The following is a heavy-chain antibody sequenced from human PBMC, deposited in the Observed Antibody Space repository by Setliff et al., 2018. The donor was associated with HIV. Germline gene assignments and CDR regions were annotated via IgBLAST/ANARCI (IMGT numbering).Heavy chain of an antibody. J-gene: IGHJ3*02. CDR1: GYSFTSCW. V-gene: IGHV3-74*01. CDR3: ARDTEMITTTDAFDI. D-gene: IGHD3-22*01. CDR2: ITGDGSST. Sequence: PGESLKISCKGSGYSFTSCWIGWVRQAPGKGLVWVSRITGDGSSTRYADSVKGRFTISRDNAKNTMYLEMNSLRAEDTAVYYCARDTEMITTTDAFDIWGQGTMVTVSS.